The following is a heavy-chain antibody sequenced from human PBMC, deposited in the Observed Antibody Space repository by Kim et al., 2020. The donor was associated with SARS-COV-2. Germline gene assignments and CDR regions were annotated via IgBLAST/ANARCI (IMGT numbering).Heavy chain of an antibody. D-gene: IGHD6-13*01. CDR1: GYSFTSYW. J-gene: IGHJ5*02. CDR3: ARHGGGGQLVRSVWFDP. CDR2: IDPSDSYT. Sequence: GESLKISCKGSGYSFTSYWISWVRQMPGKGLEWMGRIDPSDSYTNYSPSFQGHVTISADKSISTAYLQWSSLKASDTAMYYCARHGGGGQLVRSVWFDPWGQGTLVTVSS. V-gene: IGHV5-10-1*01.